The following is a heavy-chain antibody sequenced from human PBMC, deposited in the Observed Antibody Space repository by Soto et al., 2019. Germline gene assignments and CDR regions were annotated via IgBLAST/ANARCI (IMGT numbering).Heavy chain of an antibody. J-gene: IGHJ4*02. CDR1: GGSISSGGYY. CDR2: IYYSGST. CDR3: ARAPWEPAAAGPTFDY. V-gene: IGHV4-31*03. D-gene: IGHD6-13*01. Sequence: SETLSLTCTVSGGSISSGGYYWSWIRQHPGKGLEWIGYIYYSGSTYYNPSLKSRVTISVDTSKNQVSLKLSSVTAADTAVYYCARAPWEPAAAGPTFDYWGQGTLVTVSS.